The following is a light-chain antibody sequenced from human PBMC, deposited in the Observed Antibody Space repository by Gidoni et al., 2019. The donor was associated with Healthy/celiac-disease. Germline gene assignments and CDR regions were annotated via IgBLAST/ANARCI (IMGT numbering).Light chain of an antibody. CDR2: DAS. V-gene: IGKV3-11*01. CDR1: QSVSSY. CDR3: QQRSNWLT. J-gene: IGKJ4*01. Sequence: EIVLTQTPATPSLSPGEIATLSCRASQSVSSYLSWYQQKPGQAPRLLIYDASNRATVIPPRFSGSGSGADYTLTISSLEAEDFAVYYCQQRSNWLTFGGGTKVEIK.